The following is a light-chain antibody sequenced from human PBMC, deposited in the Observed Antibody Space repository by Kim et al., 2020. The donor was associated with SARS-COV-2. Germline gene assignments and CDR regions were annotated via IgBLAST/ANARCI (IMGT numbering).Light chain of an antibody. CDR1: TSNIGGNY. CDR2: DNT. J-gene: IGLJ2*01. V-gene: IGLV1-40*01. Sequence: GQRVTISCPALTSNIGGNYVHWYQLLPGTAPRLLIFDNTNRPSGVPGRFSGSKSGSSASLAITGLQSEDEGDYYCQSYDSSLTALVFGGGTKLTVL. CDR3: QSYDSSLTALV.